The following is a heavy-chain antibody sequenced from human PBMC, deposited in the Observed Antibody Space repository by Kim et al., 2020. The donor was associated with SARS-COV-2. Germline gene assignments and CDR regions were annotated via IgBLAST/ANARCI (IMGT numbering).Heavy chain of an antibody. J-gene: IGHJ4*02. CDR1: GYTFTGYY. CDR3: ARIYCSSTSCYIGFDY. V-gene: IGHV1-2*02. D-gene: IGHD2-2*02. Sequence: ASVMVSCKASGYTFTGYYMHWVRQAPGQGLEWMGWINPNSGGTNYAQKFQGRVTMTRDTSISTAYMELSRLRSDDTAVYYCARIYCSSTSCYIGFDYWGQGTLVTVSS. CDR2: INPNSGGT.